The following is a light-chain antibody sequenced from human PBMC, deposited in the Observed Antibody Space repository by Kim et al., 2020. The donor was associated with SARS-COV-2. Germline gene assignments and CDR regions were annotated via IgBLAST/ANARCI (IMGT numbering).Light chain of an antibody. J-gene: IGLJ1*01. CDR1: NY. CDR3: SSFAGSNTLYV. Sequence: NYVSWYKQHPGKAPKLIIYQVTKRPSGVPDRFSGSKSANTASLTVSGLQAEDEADYYCSSFAGSNTLYVFGTGTKVTVL. V-gene: IGLV2-8*01. CDR2: QVT.